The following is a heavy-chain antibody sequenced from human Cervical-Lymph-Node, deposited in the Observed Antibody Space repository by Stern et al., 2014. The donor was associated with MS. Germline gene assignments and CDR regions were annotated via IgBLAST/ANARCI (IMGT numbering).Heavy chain of an antibody. J-gene: IGHJ2*01. CDR1: GFTFSNYG. Sequence: DQLVESGGGVVQPGRSLRLSCAASGFTFSNYGMHWVRQAPGKGLEWVAIIWYDRTNKYYADSVKGRFSISRDNSKNTLYLQMNSLRAEDTAVYYCTRDHFDLWGRGTLVTVSS. CDR2: IWYDRTNK. CDR3: TRDHFDL. V-gene: IGHV3-33*01.